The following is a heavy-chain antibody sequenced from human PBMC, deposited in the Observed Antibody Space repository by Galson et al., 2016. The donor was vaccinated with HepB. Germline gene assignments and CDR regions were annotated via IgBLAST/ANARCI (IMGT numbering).Heavy chain of an antibody. D-gene: IGHD3-10*01. CDR2: ITSRATTI. Sequence: SLRLSCAAFGFTFRDYDMNWVRQAPGKGLEWISYITSRATTIYYSDSVRGRFTIFRDNARDSLYLQMNSLRVEDTALYFCARGPRHFYTSGTYYDNWFDPWGQGTLVTVSS. V-gene: IGHV3-48*03. CDR3: ARGPRHFYTSGTYYDNWFDP. CDR1: GFTFRDYD. J-gene: IGHJ5*02.